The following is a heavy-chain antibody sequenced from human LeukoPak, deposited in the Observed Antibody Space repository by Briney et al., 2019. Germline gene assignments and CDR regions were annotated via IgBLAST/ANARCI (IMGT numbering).Heavy chain of an antibody. CDR2: ISSSSSYI. D-gene: IGHD1-26*01. Sequence: PGGSLRLSCAASGFTFSSYSMNWVRQAPGKGLEWVSSISSSSSYIYYADSVKGRFTISRDNAKNSLYLQMNSLRAEDTAVYYCARWRYSGSYLIRDFAFDIWGQGTMVTVSS. J-gene: IGHJ3*02. CDR3: ARWRYSGSYLIRDFAFDI. CDR1: GFTFSSYS. V-gene: IGHV3-21*01.